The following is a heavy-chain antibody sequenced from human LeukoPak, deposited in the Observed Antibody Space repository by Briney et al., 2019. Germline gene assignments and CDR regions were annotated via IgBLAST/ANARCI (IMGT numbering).Heavy chain of an antibody. D-gene: IGHD6-6*01. Sequence: PSQTLSLTCTVSGGSISSGSYYWSWIRQPAGKGLEWIGRIYTSGSTNYNPSLKSRVTISVDTSKNQFSLKLSSVTAADTAVYYCARPEYSSSSGAFDIWGQGTMVTVSS. CDR2: IYTSGST. CDR3: ARPEYSSSSGAFDI. V-gene: IGHV4-61*02. CDR1: GGSISSGSYY. J-gene: IGHJ3*02.